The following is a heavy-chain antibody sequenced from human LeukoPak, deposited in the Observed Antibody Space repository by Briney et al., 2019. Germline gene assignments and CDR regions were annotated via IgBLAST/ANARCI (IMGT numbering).Heavy chain of an antibody. CDR1: GLILRGHA. CDR3: AKGYSSGWTPFDY. J-gene: IGHJ4*02. CDR2: IGDSGEIE. D-gene: IGHD6-19*01. V-gene: IGHV3-23*01. Sequence: GGSLRLSCEASGLILRGHAMSWVRQAPGKGLEGGSGIGDSGEIERYADSVKGRFTISRDNFRNTVYLEMRSVRPEDTAVYYCAKGYSSGWTPFDYWGQGTQVTVSS.